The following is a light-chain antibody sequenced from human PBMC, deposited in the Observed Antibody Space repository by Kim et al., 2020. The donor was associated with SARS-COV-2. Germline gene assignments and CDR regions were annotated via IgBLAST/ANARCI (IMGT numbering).Light chain of an antibody. Sequence: GQTVTSTCQGDSLRTYYASWYQQKPGQAPILVFYGRNNRPAGIPDRFSGSSSGNTASLTVTGAQAVDEADYYCNSRDNSGDHVVFGGGTQLTVL. CDR1: SLRTYY. CDR3: NSRDNSGDHVV. V-gene: IGLV3-19*01. J-gene: IGLJ3*02. CDR2: GRN.